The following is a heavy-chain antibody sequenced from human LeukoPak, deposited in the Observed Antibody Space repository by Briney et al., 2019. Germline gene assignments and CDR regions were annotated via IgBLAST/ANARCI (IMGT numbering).Heavy chain of an antibody. CDR3: ARDSLLGGYFQH. CDR2: IKQDGSEK. V-gene: IGHV3-7*05. Sequence: GGSLRLSCAASGFTISHYWMSWVRQAPGKGLEWVANIKQDGSEKYYVDSVKGRFTISRDNAKNSLYLQMNSLRAEDTAVYYCARDSLLGGYFQHWGQGTLVTVSS. CDR1: GFTISHYW. J-gene: IGHJ1*01. D-gene: IGHD3-10*01.